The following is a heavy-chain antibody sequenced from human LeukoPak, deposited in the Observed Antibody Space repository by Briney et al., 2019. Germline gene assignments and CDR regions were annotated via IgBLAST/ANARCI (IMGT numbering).Heavy chain of an antibody. CDR3: ARTSQSGYASDFAY. CDR2: IYYSGRT. V-gene: IGHV4-59*01. J-gene: IGHJ4*02. CDR1: GGSISSYF. Sequence: SETLSLTCTVSGGSISSYFWTWIRQPPGKGLEWIGYIYYSGRTNYNPSLKSRVTISVDTSKNQFSLKLSSVTAAGTAVYYCARTSQSGYASDFAYWGQGTLVTVSS. D-gene: IGHD6-25*01.